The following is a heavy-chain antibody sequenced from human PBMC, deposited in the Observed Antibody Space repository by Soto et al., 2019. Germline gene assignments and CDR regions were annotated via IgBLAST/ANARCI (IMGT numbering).Heavy chain of an antibody. V-gene: IGHV4-4*07. CDR3: VRDGSKTLRDCFDP. CDR2: VYATGTS. J-gene: IGHJ5*02. D-gene: IGHD4-17*01. Sequence: QVQVQESGPGLVKPSETLSLTCSVSGGSMSKFYWSWIRKTAGKGLEWMGRVYATGTSDYNPSLRSRIAMSGDISKKTFSLRLRSVTAADTGVYYCVRDGSKTLRDCFDPWGQGILVTVSS. CDR1: GGSMSKFY.